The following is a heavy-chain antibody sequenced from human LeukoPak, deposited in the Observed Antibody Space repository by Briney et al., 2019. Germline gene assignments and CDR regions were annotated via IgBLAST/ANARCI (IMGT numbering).Heavy chain of an antibody. Sequence: GASVKVSCKASGGTFSSYAISWVRQAPGQGLEWMGGIIPIFGTANYAQKFQGRVTITADESTSTAYMELSSLRSEDTAVYYCAREDYGGKENWFDPWGQGTLVIVSS. CDR2: IIPIFGTA. CDR1: GGTFSSYA. J-gene: IGHJ5*02. CDR3: AREDYGGKENWFDP. V-gene: IGHV1-69*13. D-gene: IGHD4-23*01.